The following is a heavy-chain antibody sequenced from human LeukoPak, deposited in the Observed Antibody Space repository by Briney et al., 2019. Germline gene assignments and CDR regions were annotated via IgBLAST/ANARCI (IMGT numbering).Heavy chain of an antibody. CDR2: IYYSGST. CDR1: GGSISSYY. CDR3: ARTPAPTYYYDSSGYYGDAFDI. D-gene: IGHD3-22*01. J-gene: IGHJ3*02. Sequence: KPSETLSLTCTVSGGSISSYYWSWIRQPPGKGLEWIGYIYYSGSTNYNPSLKSRVTISVDTSKNQFSLKLSSVTAADTAVYYCARTPAPTYYYDSSGYYGDAFDIWGQGTMVTVSS. V-gene: IGHV4-59*08.